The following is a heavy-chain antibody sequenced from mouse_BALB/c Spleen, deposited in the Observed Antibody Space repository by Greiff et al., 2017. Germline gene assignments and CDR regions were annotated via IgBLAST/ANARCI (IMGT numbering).Heavy chain of an antibody. J-gene: IGHJ1*01. Sequence: EVKLVESGGGLVQPGGSRKLSCAASGFTFSSFGMHWVRQAPEKGLEWVAYISSGGSYTYYPDTVTGRFTISRDNAKNTLYLEMSSLRSEDTAMYYCARGYGNYGYFDVWGAGTTVTVSS. D-gene: IGHD2-1*01. V-gene: IGHV5-9-4*01. CDR2: ISSGGSYT. CDR1: GFTFSSFG. CDR3: ARGYGNYGYFDV.